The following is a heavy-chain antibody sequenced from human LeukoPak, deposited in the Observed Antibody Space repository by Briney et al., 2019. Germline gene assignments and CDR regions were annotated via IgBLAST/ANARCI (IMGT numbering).Heavy chain of an antibody. D-gene: IGHD3-3*02. V-gene: IGHV4-34*01. Sequence: PSETLSLTCTVSGGSISSYYWSWIRQPPGKGLEWIGEINHSGSTNYNPSLKSRVTISVDTSKNQFSLKLSSVTAADTAVYYCARGRVLAPTPPLYYFDYWGQGTLVTVSS. J-gene: IGHJ4*02. CDR2: INHSGST. CDR1: GGSISSYY. CDR3: ARGRVLAPTPPLYYFDY.